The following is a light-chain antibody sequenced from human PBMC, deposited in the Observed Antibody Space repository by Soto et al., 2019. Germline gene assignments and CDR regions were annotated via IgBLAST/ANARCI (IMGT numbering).Light chain of an antibody. CDR3: SSYTSSSTLV. V-gene: IGLV2-14*02. Sequence: QSALTQPASVSGSPGQSITISCTGTSSDVGSYSLVSWYQQHPGKAPQLMIYEVSNRPSGVSNRFSGSKSGNTASLTISGLQAEDEADYYCSSYTSSSTLVFGTGTKLTV. J-gene: IGLJ1*01. CDR2: EVS. CDR1: SSDVGSYSL.